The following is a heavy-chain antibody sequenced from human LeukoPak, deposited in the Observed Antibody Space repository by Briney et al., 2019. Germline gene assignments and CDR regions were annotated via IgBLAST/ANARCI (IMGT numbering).Heavy chain of an antibody. V-gene: IGHV3-11*01. CDR1: GFTFSDYY. D-gene: IGHD1-20*01. CDR2: ISSSGSTI. J-gene: IGHJ4*02. CDR3: ARRRYNWNAIDY. Sequence: GSLRLSCAASGFTFSDYYMSWIRQAPGKGLEWVSYISSSGSTIYYADSVKGRFTISRDNAKNSLYLQMNSLRAEDTAVCYCARRRYNWNAIDYWGQGTLVTVSS.